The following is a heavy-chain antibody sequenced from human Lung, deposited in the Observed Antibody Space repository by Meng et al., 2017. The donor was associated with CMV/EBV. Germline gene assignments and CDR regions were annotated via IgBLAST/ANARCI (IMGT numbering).Heavy chain of an antibody. V-gene: IGHV3-33*06. CDR1: GFTFSSYG. Sequence: SXAASGFTFSSYGMHWVRQAPGKGLEWVAVIWYDGSNKYYADSVKGRFTISRDNSKNTLYLQMNSLRAEDTAVYYCAKDQRERITIFGVASLEWXQGTLVTVSS. J-gene: IGHJ4*02. D-gene: IGHD3-3*01. CDR2: IWYDGSNK. CDR3: AKDQRERITIFGVASLE.